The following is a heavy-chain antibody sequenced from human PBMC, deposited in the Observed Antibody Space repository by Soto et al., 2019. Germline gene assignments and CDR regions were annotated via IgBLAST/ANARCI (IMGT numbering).Heavy chain of an antibody. J-gene: IGHJ3*01. V-gene: IGHV1-69*04. CDR2: ITPLGSSP. D-gene: IGHD2-21*02. Sequence: QVQLVQSGAEVKKPGSLLKVSCKASGATYSPFIAYAISWLRQAPGQGVEWMGSITPLGSSPHYAAGFQGTGTISGDSSTFTVSLELTNLTSEAAAVYFCARSRDRCGGDCYSVYAAFDLWGQGTAVTVSS. CDR1: GATYSPFIAYA. CDR3: ARSRDRCGGDCYSVYAAFDL.